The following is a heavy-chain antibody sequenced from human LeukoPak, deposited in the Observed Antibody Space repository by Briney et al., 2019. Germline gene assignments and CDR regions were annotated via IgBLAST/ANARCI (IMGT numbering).Heavy chain of an antibody. CDR3: ARDGINEVAVATDLDY. CDR2: ISSSGSTI. D-gene: IGHD5-12*01. V-gene: IGHV3-11*01. Sequence: PGGSLRLSCAASGFTFSDYYISWIRQAPGKGLEWVSYISSSGSTIYYADSVKGRFTISRDNAKNSLYLQMNSLRAEDTAVYYCARDGINEVAVATDLDYWGQGTLVTVSS. J-gene: IGHJ4*02. CDR1: GFTFSDYY.